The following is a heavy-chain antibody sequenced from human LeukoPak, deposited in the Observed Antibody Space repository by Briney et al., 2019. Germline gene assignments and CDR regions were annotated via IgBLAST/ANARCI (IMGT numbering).Heavy chain of an antibody. CDR2: IYYSGST. Sequence: SETLSLTCTVSGGSISSSSYYWGWIRQPPGKGLEWIGSIYYSGSTYYNPSLKSRVTISVDTSKNQFSLKLSSVTAADTAVYYCARDLPYSYGGPGGDYWGQGTLVTVSS. J-gene: IGHJ4*02. V-gene: IGHV4-39*07. CDR1: GGSISSSSYY. D-gene: IGHD5-18*01. CDR3: ARDLPYSYGGPGGDY.